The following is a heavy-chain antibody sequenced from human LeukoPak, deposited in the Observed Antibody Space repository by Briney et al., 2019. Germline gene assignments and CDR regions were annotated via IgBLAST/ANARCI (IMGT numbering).Heavy chain of an antibody. D-gene: IGHD3-22*01. J-gene: IGHJ4*02. CDR2: ISAYNGNT. CDR1: GYTFTSYG. Sequence: ASVKVPCKASGYTFTSYGISWVRQAPGQGVEGVGWISAYNGNTNYAQKLQGRVTMTTDTSTSTAYMELRSLRSEDTAVYYCARVRDYYDSSGYWGQRTLVTVSS. V-gene: IGHV1-18*01. CDR3: ARVRDYYDSSGY.